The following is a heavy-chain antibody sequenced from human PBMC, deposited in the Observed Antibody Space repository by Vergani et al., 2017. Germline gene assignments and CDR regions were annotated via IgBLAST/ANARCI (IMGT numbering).Heavy chain of an antibody. V-gene: IGHV3-33*06. J-gene: IGHJ4*02. CDR2: IWYDGSNK. CDR3: AKRGSSSWSGDFDY. Sequence: QVQLVESGGGVVQPGRSLRLSCAASGFTFSSYGMHWVRQAPGKGLEWVAVIWYDGSNKYYADSVKGRFTISRDNSKNTLYLQMNSLRAEDTAVYYCAKRGSSSWSGDFDYWGQGTLVTVSS. D-gene: IGHD6-13*01. CDR1: GFTFSSYG.